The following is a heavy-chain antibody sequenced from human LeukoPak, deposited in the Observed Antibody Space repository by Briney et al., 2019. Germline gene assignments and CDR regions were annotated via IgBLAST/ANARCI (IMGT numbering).Heavy chain of an antibody. D-gene: IGHD5-18*01. CDR3: AKDISEYSYGPFDY. Sequence: HPGGSLRLSCAASGFTFDNYAMHWVRQAPGKGLEWVSGISWNSGSIGYADSVKGRFTISRDNAKNSLYLQMNSLRAEDTALYYCAKDISEYSYGPFDYWGQGTLVTVSS. CDR2: ISWNSGSI. CDR1: GFTFDNYA. J-gene: IGHJ4*02. V-gene: IGHV3-9*01.